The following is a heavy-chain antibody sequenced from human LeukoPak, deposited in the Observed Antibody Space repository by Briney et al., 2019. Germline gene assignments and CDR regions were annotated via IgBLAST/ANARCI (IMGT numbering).Heavy chain of an antibody. CDR3: AREGTSGTHLNWFDP. CDR2: IYGSGST. Sequence: SETLSLTRTVSGGSISSYYWSWIRQPPGKGLEWIGHIYGSGSTNYNPSLKSRVTLSVDTSKNQFSLKLSSVTAADTAVYYCAREGTSGTHLNWFDPWGQGTLVTVSS. CDR1: GGSISSYY. J-gene: IGHJ5*02. V-gene: IGHV4-59*01. D-gene: IGHD1-1*01.